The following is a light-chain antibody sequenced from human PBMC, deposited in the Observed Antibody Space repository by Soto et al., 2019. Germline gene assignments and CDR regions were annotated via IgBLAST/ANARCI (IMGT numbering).Light chain of an antibody. CDR2: DVS. J-gene: IGLJ1*01. Sequence: QSALTQPASVSGSPGQSITISCTGTTSDIGGHNYVSWYQQHPGKAPKLMIYDVSYRPSGVSNRFSGSKSGNTASLTISGLQAEHAADYYCSSYATSGTPYIFATGTKLTVL. V-gene: IGLV2-14*01. CDR1: TSDIGGHNY. CDR3: SSYATSGTPYI.